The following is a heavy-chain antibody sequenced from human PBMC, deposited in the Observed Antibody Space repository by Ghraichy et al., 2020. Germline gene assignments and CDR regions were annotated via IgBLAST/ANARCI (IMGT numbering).Heavy chain of an antibody. CDR1: GFTFSSFG. V-gene: IGHV3-30*18. J-gene: IGHJ2*01. CDR3: AKEVPEEVVVVAATRWYFDL. D-gene: IGHD2-15*01. CDR2: ISYDGTNK. Sequence: GGSLRLSCAASGFTFSSFGMHWVRQAPGKGLEWVAIISYDGTNKYYADSVKGRFTISRDNSKNTLYLQMNSLRTEDTAVYYCAKEVPEEVVVVAATRWYFDLWGRGTLVTVSS.